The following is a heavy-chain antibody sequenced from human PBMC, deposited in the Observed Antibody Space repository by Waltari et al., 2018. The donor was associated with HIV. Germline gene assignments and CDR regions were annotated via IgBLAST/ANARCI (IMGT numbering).Heavy chain of an antibody. CDR1: GFMFSTYG. D-gene: IGHD3-9*01. J-gene: IGHJ6*02. V-gene: IGHV3-33*01. CDR3: ARDPRVAFYDVLTGLMDV. Sequence: QAQLVESGGGVVQPGRSLRLSCAASGFMFSTYGMHWVRQAPGKGLEWMAVIWFDGSNKYYADSVKGRFTISRDNSKNTLYLQMNSLRAEDTAVYYCARDPRVAFYDVLTGLMDVWGQGTTVIVSS. CDR2: IWFDGSNK.